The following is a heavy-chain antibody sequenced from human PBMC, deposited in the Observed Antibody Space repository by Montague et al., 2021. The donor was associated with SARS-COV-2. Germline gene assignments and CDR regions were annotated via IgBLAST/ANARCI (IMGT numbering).Heavy chain of an antibody. CDR1: GGSTISSSYY. V-gene: IGHV4-39*07. CDR3: ARVGRQQLVRLSGMDV. CDR2: IYYSGST. D-gene: IGHD6-13*01. Sequence: SETLSLTCTVSGGSTISSSYYWGRIRQPPGKGLEWIGSIYYSGSTYYNPSLKSRVTISVDTSKSQFSLKLSSVTAADTAVYYCARVGRQQLVRLSGMDVWGQGTTVTVSS. J-gene: IGHJ6*02.